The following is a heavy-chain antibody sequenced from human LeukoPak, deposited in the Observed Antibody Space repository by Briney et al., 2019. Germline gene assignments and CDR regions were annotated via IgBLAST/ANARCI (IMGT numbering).Heavy chain of an antibody. J-gene: IGHJ4*02. CDR2: IYPGDSDT. CDR3: ARGLLDIVVVPAALGVFDY. CDR1: GYRFTSYW. V-gene: IGHV5-51*01. D-gene: IGHD2-2*03. Sequence: GESLKISCKGSGYRFTSYWIGWVRQMPGKGLEWMGIIYPGDSDTRYSPSFQGQVTISADKSISTAYLQWSSLKASDTAMYYCARGLLDIVVVPAALGVFDYWGQGTLVTVSS.